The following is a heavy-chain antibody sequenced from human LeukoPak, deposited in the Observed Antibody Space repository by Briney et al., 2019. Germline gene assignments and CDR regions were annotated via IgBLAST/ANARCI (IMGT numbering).Heavy chain of an antibody. CDR1: GGSISSYY. D-gene: IGHD6-13*01. Sequence: SETLSLTCTVSGGSISSYYWSWIRQPAGKGLEWIGRIYTSGSTNYNPSLKSRVTMSVDKSKNQFSLKLSSVTAADTAVYYCARGWQQLATYYYYGMDVWGQGTTVTVSS. CDR2: IYTSGST. CDR3: ARGWQQLATYYYYGMDV. V-gene: IGHV4-4*07. J-gene: IGHJ6*02.